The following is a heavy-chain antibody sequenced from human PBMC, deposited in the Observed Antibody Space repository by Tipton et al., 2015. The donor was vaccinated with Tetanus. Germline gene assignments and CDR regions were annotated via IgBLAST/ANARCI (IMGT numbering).Heavy chain of an antibody. Sequence: SLRLSCAASGFTFSSYWMHWVRQAPGKGLAWVSRINSDGSSTSYADSVKGRFTISRDNAKNTLSLQMNSLRAEDTAVYYCARLSANSYGYPQFDYWGQGTLVTVSS. V-gene: IGHV3-74*01. CDR2: INSDGSST. CDR3: ARLSANSYGYPQFDY. D-gene: IGHD5-18*01. CDR1: GFTFSSYW. J-gene: IGHJ4*02.